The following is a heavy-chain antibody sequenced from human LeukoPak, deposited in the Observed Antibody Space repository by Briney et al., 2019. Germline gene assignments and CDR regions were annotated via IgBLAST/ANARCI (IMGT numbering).Heavy chain of an antibody. Sequence: SETLSLTCTVSGGSLSSYYWSWIRQPPGKGLEWIGYIYYSGSTNYNPSLKSRVTISVDTSKNQFSLKLSSVTAADTAVYYCARRAYYYDSSGYIFDYWGQGTLVTVSS. CDR3: ARRAYYYDSSGYIFDY. CDR1: GGSLSSYY. CDR2: IYYSGST. J-gene: IGHJ4*02. V-gene: IGHV4-59*08. D-gene: IGHD3-22*01.